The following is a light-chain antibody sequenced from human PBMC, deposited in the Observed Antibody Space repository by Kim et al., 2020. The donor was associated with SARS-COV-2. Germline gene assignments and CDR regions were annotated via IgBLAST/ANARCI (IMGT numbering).Light chain of an antibody. V-gene: IGLV3-19*01. CDR3: NSRDSNDSVV. Sequence: VAWGQTDRITCQGDRLGRSYATWCQQKQGQAPILVIYGKNNRPSGIPDRFSGSSSGNTASLTITGTQAGNEADYYCNSRDSNDSVVFGGGTQLTVL. J-gene: IGLJ2*01. CDR2: GKN. CDR1: RLGRSY.